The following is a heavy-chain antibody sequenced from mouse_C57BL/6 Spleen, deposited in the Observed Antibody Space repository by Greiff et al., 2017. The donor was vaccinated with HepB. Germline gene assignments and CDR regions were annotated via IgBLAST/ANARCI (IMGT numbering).Heavy chain of an antibody. CDR1: GFTFSDYG. CDR2: ISSGSSTI. J-gene: IGHJ1*03. Sequence: DVKLVESGGGLVKPGGSLKLSCAASGFTFSDYGMHWVRQAPEKGLEWVAYISSGSSTIYYADTVKGRFTISRDNAKNTLFLQMTSLRSEDTAMYYCATLDPYDYDWYFDVWGTGTTVTVSS. CDR3: ATLDPYDYDWYFDV. D-gene: IGHD2-4*01. V-gene: IGHV5-17*01.